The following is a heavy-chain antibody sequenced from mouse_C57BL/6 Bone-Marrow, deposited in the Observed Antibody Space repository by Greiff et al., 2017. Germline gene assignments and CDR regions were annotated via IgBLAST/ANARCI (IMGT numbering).Heavy chain of an antibody. Sequence: QVQLQQSGPELVKPGASVKISCKASGYAFSSSWMNWVKQRPGKGLEWIGRIYPGDGDTDYNGKFKGKATLTADKSSSTAYMQLSSLTSEDSAVYFCARSYYGNSCWYFDVWAQGPRSPSPQ. D-gene: IGHD2-10*01. CDR1: GYAFSSSW. J-gene: IGHJ1*03. CDR3: ARSYYGNSCWYFDV. V-gene: IGHV1-82*01. CDR2: IYPGDGDT.